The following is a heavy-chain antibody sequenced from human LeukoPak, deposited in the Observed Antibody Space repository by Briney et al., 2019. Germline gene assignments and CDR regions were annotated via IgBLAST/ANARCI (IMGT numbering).Heavy chain of an antibody. J-gene: IGHJ4*02. V-gene: IGHV4-34*01. CDR3: ARGLSRYSSGWYGVDY. CDR1: GESFSVYY. Sequence: SETLSLTYALYGESFSVYYWSWIRHPPGKGLVCIGEINHIGNTNYNPSLKSRVTISVDTSKNQFSLKLSYVTAADTAVYYCARGLSRYSSGWYGVDYWGQGTLVTASS. D-gene: IGHD6-19*01. CDR2: INHIGNT.